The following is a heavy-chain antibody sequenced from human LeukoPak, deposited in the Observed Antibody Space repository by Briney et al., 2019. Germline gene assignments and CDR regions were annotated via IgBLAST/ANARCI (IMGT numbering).Heavy chain of an antibody. CDR2: INHSGST. Sequence: SETLSLTCAVSGGSISSGGYSWSWIRQPPGKGLEWIGEINHSGSTNYNPSLKSRVTISVDTSKNQFSLKLSSVTAADTAVYYCARGPEAVTKYFGYWGQGTLVTVSS. CDR3: ARGPEAVTKYFGY. J-gene: IGHJ4*02. CDR1: GGSISSGGYS. V-gene: IGHV4-34*01. D-gene: IGHD4-17*01.